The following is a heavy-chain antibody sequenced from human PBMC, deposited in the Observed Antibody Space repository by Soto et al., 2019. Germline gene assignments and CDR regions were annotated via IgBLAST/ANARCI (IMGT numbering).Heavy chain of an antibody. CDR2: ISYDGNNK. Sequence: QVQLVESGGGVVQPGRSLRLSCAASGFTFSSYAMHWVRQAPGKGLEWVAVISYDGNNKYYADSVKGRFTISRDNSKNTLYLQMNSLRAGDTAVYYCARGRGEYYFDYWGQGTLVTVSS. V-gene: IGHV3-30-3*01. D-gene: IGHD3-10*01. CDR3: ARGRGEYYFDY. CDR1: GFTFSSYA. J-gene: IGHJ4*02.